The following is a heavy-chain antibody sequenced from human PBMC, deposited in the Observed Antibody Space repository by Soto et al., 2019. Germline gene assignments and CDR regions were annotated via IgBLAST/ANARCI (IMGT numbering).Heavy chain of an antibody. CDR3: ARDRSYGDYGLYCYYYYMDV. CDR2: ISSDGSST. CDR1: GFTFSNHW. Sequence: EVQLVESGGGLIQPGGSLRLSCATSGFTFSNHWMHWVRQAPGKGLEWVSRISSDGSSTNYAASVKGRFTISRDNTKKSLYLHMDSLRAEDTAVYYCARDRSYGDYGLYCYYYYMDVWGKGTTATVSS. D-gene: IGHD4-17*01. V-gene: IGHV3-74*01. J-gene: IGHJ6*03.